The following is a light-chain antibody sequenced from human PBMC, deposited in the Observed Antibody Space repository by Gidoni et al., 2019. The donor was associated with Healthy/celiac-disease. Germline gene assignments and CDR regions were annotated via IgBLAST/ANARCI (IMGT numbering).Light chain of an antibody. V-gene: IGLV1-47*01. J-gene: IGLJ1*01. CDR3: AAWDDSLSAFYV. Sequence: QSVLTQPPSASGTPGQRVTISGSGSSSNIGSNYVYWYQQLQGTAPKLRIYRNNQRPSGVPDRFSGSKSGTSASLAISGLRSEDEADYYCAAWDDSLSAFYVFGTGTKVTVL. CDR1: SSNIGSNY. CDR2: RNN.